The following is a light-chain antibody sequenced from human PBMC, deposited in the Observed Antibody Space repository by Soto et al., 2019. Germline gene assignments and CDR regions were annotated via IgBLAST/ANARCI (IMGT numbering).Light chain of an antibody. CDR2: AAS. CDR3: QQCYSYPLA. V-gene: IGKV1-8*01. CDR1: QGISSY. Sequence: AIRMTQSPSSFSASTGDRVTITCRASQGISSYLAWYQQKPGKAPTLLIYAASTLQSRVTSRFSGSGYGTDFTLTISCLQSEDFATYYGQQCYSYPLAFGPGTKVDIK. J-gene: IGKJ3*01.